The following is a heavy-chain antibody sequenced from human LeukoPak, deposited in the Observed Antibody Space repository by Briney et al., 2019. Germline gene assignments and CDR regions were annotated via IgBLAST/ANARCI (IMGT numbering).Heavy chain of an antibody. D-gene: IGHD4-23*01. Sequence: GGSLRLSSAASGFTFSSYGMHWVRQAPGKGLEWVAVISYDGSNKYYADSVKGRFTISRDNSKNTLYLQMNSLRAEDTAAYYCANTVSNYGGAFDIWGQGTMVTVSS. CDR1: GFTFSSYG. J-gene: IGHJ3*02. CDR2: ISYDGSNK. CDR3: ANTVSNYGGAFDI. V-gene: IGHV3-30*18.